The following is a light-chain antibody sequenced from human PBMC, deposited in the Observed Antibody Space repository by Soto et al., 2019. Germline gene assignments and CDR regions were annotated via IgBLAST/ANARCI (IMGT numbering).Light chain of an antibody. CDR3: QEYSKWPLFT. Sequence: DIQMTQSPSSLSASVGDRVTITCQASQDISNYLNWYQQKPGKAPKLLIYDASNLETGVPSRFSGSGSGTDFTFTISSLQPEDIAVYYCQEYSKWPLFTFGPGTRVDIK. CDR1: QDISNY. J-gene: IGKJ3*01. V-gene: IGKV1-33*01. CDR2: DAS.